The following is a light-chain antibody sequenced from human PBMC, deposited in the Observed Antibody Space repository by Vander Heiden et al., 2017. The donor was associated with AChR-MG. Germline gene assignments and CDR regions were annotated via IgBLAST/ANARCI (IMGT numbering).Light chain of an antibody. CDR2: AAS. CDR1: QTIVSY. V-gene: IGKV1-39*01. CDR3: QQCDSFPLT. J-gene: IGKJ4*01. Sequence: DIQMTQSPSSLSTSVGDRVTITCRASQTIVSYLNWYQQKPGEAPKLLIYAASSLQSGDPSRFSGSGSGTDFTLTISRLQPEDFATYYCQQCDSFPLTFGGGTKVEIK.